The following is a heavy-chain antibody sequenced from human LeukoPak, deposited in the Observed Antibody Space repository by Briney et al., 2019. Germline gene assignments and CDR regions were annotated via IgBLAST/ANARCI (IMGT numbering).Heavy chain of an antibody. V-gene: IGHV1-3*01. J-gene: IGHJ3*02. D-gene: IGHD1-26*01. Sequence: ASVKVSCKASGYTFTSYAMHWVRQAPGQRLEWMGWINAGNGNTKYSQEFQGRVTITRDTSASTAYMELSRLRSDDTAVYYCARVPQKWELTGGAFDIWGQGTMVTVSS. CDR1: GYTFTSYA. CDR2: INAGNGNT. CDR3: ARVPQKWELTGGAFDI.